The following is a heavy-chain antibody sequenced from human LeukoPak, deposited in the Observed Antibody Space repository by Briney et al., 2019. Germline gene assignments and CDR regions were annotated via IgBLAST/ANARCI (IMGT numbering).Heavy chain of an antibody. CDR2: IYYSGST. Sequence: PSETLSLTCTVSGGSISSSSYYWGWIRQPPGKGLEWIGSIYYSGSTYYNPSLKSRVTISVDTSKNQFSLKLSSVTAADTAVYYCARTYYDILTGYYNFWPKRNYFDYWGQGTLVTVSS. V-gene: IGHV4-39*07. CDR3: ARTYYDILTGYYNFWPKRNYFDY. J-gene: IGHJ4*02. CDR1: GGSISSSSYY. D-gene: IGHD3-9*01.